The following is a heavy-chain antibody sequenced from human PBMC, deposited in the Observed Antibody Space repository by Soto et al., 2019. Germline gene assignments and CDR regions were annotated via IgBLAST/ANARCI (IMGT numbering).Heavy chain of an antibody. Sequence: GGSLRLSCAASGFTFSDYYMSWIRQAPGKGLGWVSYISSSSSYTNYADSVKGRFTISRDNAKNSLYLQMNSLRAEDTAVYYCARQDYSTTWYLNYWGQGTLVTVSS. V-gene: IGHV3-11*03. CDR1: GFTFSDYY. J-gene: IGHJ4*02. CDR2: ISSSSSYT. CDR3: ARQDYSTTWYLNY. D-gene: IGHD6-13*01.